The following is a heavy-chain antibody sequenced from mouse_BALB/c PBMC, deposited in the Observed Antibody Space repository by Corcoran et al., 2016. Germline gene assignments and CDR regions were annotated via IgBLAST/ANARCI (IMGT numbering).Heavy chain of an antibody. V-gene: IGHV14-1*02. CDR1: GFNIKDYD. Sequence: EVQLQQSGAELVRPGALVKLSCKASGFNIKDYDMHWVKQRPEQGLEWIGWIDPENGNTIYDPKFQGKASITADTSSNTAYLQLSRLTSEDTAGDYCASIYYDYAWFAYWGQGTLVTVSA. D-gene: IGHD2-4*01. CDR3: ASIYYDYAWFAY. CDR2: IDPENGNT. J-gene: IGHJ3*01.